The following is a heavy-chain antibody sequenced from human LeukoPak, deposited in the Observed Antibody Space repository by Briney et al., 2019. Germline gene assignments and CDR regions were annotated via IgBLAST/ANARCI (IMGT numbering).Heavy chain of an antibody. V-gene: IGHV3-23*01. J-gene: IGHJ4*02. Sequence: GGSLRLSCAASGFTFSSDAMSWVRQAPGKGLKWVSAISGSGGSTYYADSVKGRFTISRDNSKNTLYLQMNSLGAEDTAVYYCAHARGYSYGNFDYWGQGTLVTVSS. CDR3: AHARGYSYGNFDY. CDR2: ISGSGGST. D-gene: IGHD5-18*01. CDR1: GFTFSSDA.